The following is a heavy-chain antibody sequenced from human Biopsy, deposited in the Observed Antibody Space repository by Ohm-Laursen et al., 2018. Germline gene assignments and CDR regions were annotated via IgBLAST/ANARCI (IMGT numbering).Heavy chain of an antibody. Sequence: GSLRLSCTASGFTFSSYSMNWVRQAPGKGLKWVSLIGSSSNYIYYADSVKGRFTMSRDNAKNSLYLQMNSLTAEDTAVYYCAGDRITIVGVGYAFDIWGQGTMVTVSS. CDR1: GFTFSSYS. CDR2: IGSSSNYI. CDR3: AGDRITIVGVGYAFDI. V-gene: IGHV3-21*01. D-gene: IGHD3-3*01. J-gene: IGHJ3*02.